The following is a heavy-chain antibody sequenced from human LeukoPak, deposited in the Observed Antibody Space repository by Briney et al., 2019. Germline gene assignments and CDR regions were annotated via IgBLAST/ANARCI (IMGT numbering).Heavy chain of an antibody. CDR1: GFTFSTHS. CDR2: ISSGTSAI. V-gene: IGHV3-48*01. Sequence: GGSLRLSCAASGFTFSTHSVNWVRQAPGKGLEWLSYISSGTSAIYYADSVKGRFTISRDDAQNSLYLQMNSLRAEDTAVYYCARGVVGVAGLLDYWGQGTLVTVSS. CDR3: ARGVVGVAGLLDY. D-gene: IGHD2-15*01. J-gene: IGHJ4*02.